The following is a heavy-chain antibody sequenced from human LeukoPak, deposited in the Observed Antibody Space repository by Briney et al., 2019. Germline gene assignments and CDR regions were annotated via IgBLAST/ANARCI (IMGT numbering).Heavy chain of an antibody. Sequence: SETLSLTCTVSGGSISSSSYYWGWIRQPPGKGLEWIGSIYYSGSTYYNPSLKSRVTISVDTSKNLFSLKLSSVTAADTAVYYCARRQQLVRDAFDIWGQGTMVTVSS. CDR1: GGSISSSSYY. V-gene: IGHV4-39*01. D-gene: IGHD6-13*01. CDR2: IYYSGST. CDR3: ARRQQLVRDAFDI. J-gene: IGHJ3*02.